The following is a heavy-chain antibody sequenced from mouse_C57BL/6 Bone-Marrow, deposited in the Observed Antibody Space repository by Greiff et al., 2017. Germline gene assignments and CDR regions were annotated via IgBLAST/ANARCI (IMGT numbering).Heavy chain of an antibody. V-gene: IGHV1-55*01. CDR2: IYPGSGST. Sequence: QVQLQQPGAELVKPGASVKMSCKASGYTFTSYWITWVKQRPGQGLEWIGDIYPGSGSTNYNEKFKSKATLTVYTSSSTAYMQLSSLTSEDSAVYYCASWGFYAMYYWGQGTSVTVSS. CDR1: GYTFTSYW. J-gene: IGHJ4*01. CDR3: ASWGFYAMYY.